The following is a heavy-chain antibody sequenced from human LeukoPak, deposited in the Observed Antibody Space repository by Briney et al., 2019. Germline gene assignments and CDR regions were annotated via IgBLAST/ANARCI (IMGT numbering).Heavy chain of an antibody. CDR1: GFTFGSYA. Sequence: GGSLRLSCAASGFTFGSYAMSWVRQAPGEGLEWVSAISGSGGSTYYADSVKGRFTISRDNSKNTVDLQMNSLRLEDTAVYYCAKAREWELLAPFDYWGQGTLVTVSS. D-gene: IGHD1-26*01. CDR3: AKAREWELLAPFDY. V-gene: IGHV3-23*01. J-gene: IGHJ4*02. CDR2: ISGSGGST.